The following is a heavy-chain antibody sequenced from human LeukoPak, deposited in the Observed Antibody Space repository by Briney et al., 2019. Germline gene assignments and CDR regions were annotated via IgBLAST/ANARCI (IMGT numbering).Heavy chain of an antibody. Sequence: GASVRVSCKASGYTFSDYYMHRVRQAPGQGLEWMGWINLNGGGTNYAQKFQGRVTMTRDTSINTAYMELRSLKSDDTAVYYCVMSDPPPRWGVLDVWGQGTTVTVSS. V-gene: IGHV1-2*02. CDR2: INLNGGGT. CDR3: VMSDPPPRWGVLDV. D-gene: IGHD4-23*01. J-gene: IGHJ6*02. CDR1: GYTFSDYY.